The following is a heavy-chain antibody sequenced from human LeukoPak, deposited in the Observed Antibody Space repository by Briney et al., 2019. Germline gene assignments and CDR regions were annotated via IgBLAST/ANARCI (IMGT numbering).Heavy chain of an antibody. CDR3: ARDPFSIYGGKGGREKGYFDY. CDR1: GFTFSGYS. J-gene: IGHJ4*02. V-gene: IGHV3-21*01. CDR2: ISSTSTYI. Sequence: GGSLRLSCAASGFTFSGYSMNWVRQAPGKGLEWVSSISSTSTYIYYADSVRGRFTISRDNAKNSLYLQMNSLRAEDTAMYYCARDPFSIYGGKGGREKGYFDYWGQGTLVTVSS. D-gene: IGHD4-23*01.